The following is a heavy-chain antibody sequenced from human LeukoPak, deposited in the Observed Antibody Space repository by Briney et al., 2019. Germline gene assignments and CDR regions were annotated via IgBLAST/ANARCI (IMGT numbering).Heavy chain of an antibody. J-gene: IGHJ5*02. V-gene: IGHV1-2*02. CDR3: ARGATIMTTVSKYNWFDP. Sequence: ASVKVSCKASGYTFTSYYMHWVRQAPGQGLEWMGWINPNSGGTNYAQKFQGRVTMTRDTSISTAYMELSRLRSDDTAVYYCARGATIMTTVSKYNWFDPWGQGTLVTVSS. D-gene: IGHD4-17*01. CDR2: INPNSGGT. CDR1: GYTFTSYY.